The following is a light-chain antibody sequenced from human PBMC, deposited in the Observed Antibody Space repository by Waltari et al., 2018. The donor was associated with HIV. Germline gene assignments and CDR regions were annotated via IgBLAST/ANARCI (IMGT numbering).Light chain of an antibody. CDR3: SSYAGSNSLI. V-gene: IGLV2-8*01. CDR2: DVT. CDR1: SSDAGGYDF. J-gene: IGLJ2*01. Sequence: QSALTQPLSASGSPGQSVATPSTGTSSDAGGYDFVSWYQQHPGKAPKLILYDVTKRPSGVPDRFSGSKSGSTASLTVSGLQAEDEADYYCSSYAGSNSLIFGGGTKLTVL.